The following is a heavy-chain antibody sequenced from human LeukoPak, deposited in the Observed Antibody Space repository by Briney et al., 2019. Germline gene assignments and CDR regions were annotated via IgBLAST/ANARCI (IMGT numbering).Heavy chain of an antibody. Sequence: PGGSLRLSCAASGFTFSSYWMHWVRQAPGKGLVWVSRITNDGGSTTYADSVKGRFTVSRDNAKNTLYLQMNSLRAEDTAVYYCAREPGDRYTLDYWGQGTLVTVSS. D-gene: IGHD3-16*02. J-gene: IGHJ4*02. V-gene: IGHV3-74*01. CDR3: AREPGDRYTLDY. CDR1: GFTFSSYW. CDR2: ITNDGGST.